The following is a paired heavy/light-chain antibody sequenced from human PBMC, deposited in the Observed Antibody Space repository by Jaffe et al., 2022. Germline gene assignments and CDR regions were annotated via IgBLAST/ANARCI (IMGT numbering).Light chain of an antibody. J-gene: IGKJ3*01. Sequence: DIVMTQTPLSLSVTPGQPASISCKSSQSLLHSDGKTYLYWYLQKPGQSPQLLIYEVSSRFSGVPDRFSGSGSGTDFTLKISRVEAEDVGVYYCMQGIHLIFTFGPGTKVDIK. V-gene: IGKV2-29*02. CDR2: EVS. CDR1: QSLLHSDGKTY. CDR3: MQGIHLIFT.
Heavy chain of an antibody. Sequence: QVQLVESGGGVVQPGGSLRLSCAASGFTFSSYGMHWVRQAPGKGLEWVAFIRYDGSNKYYADSVKGRFTISRDNSKNTLYLQMNSLRAEDTAVYYCAPMGIRYFDWQTLSYYYMDVWGKGTTVTVSS. CDR1: GFTFSSYG. D-gene: IGHD3-9*01. CDR3: APMGIRYFDWQTLSYYYMDV. J-gene: IGHJ6*03. V-gene: IGHV3-30*02. CDR2: IRYDGSNK.